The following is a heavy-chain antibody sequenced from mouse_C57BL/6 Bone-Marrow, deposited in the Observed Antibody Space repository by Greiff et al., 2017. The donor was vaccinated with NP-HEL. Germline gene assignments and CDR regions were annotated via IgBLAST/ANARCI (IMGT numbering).Heavy chain of an antibody. V-gene: IGHV10-1*01. CDR1: GFSFNTYA. J-gene: IGHJ2*01. Sequence: EVQRVESGGGLVQPKGSLKLSCAASGFSFNTYAMNWVRQAPGKGLEWVARIRSKSNNYATYYADSVKDRFTISRDDSESMLYLQMNNLKTEDTAMYYCVRHRDYPGYFDYWGQGTTLTVSS. CDR3: VRHRDYPGYFDY. CDR2: IRSKSNNYAT. D-gene: IGHD5-5*01.